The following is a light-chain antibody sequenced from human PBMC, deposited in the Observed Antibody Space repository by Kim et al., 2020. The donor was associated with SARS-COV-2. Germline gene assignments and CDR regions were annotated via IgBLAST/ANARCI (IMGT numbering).Light chain of an antibody. CDR1: SSGVANYNY. CDR3: CSYAGSNTWV. J-gene: IGLJ3*02. V-gene: IGLV2-11*01. Sequence: QSVTISCTGTSSGVANYNYVSWYQQHPGKAPKLMVYGVTKRPSGVPDRFSGSKSGYTASLTISGLQAEDEADYYCCSYAGSNTWVFGRGTKLTVL. CDR2: GVT.